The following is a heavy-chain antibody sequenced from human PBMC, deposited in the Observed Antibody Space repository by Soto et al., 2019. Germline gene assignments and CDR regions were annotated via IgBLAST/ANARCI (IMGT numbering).Heavy chain of an antibody. J-gene: IGHJ6*02. CDR1: GFTFSSYA. D-gene: IGHD3-10*01. CDR2: ISYDGSNK. Sequence: QVQLVESGGGVVQPGRSLRLSCAASGFTFSSYAMHWVRQAPGKGLEWVAVISYDGSNKYYADSVKGRFTISRDNSKNPLYLQMNSLRAEDTAVYYCARAGVYYGSGSPLAYYGMDVWGQGTTVTVSS. CDR3: ARAGVYYGSGSPLAYYGMDV. V-gene: IGHV3-30-3*01.